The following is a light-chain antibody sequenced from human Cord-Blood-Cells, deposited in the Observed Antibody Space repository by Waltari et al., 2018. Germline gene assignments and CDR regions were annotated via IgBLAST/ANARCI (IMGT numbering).Light chain of an antibody. CDR3: QQSYSTPLT. Sequence: DIKMPQSPSPLSASVGNKFTITCRASQSISSYLNWYQQKPGKAPKLLIYAASSLQSGVPSRFSGSGSGTDFTLTISSLQPEDFATYYCQQSYSTPLTFGGGTKVEIK. V-gene: IGKV1-39*01. CDR2: AAS. J-gene: IGKJ4*01. CDR1: QSISSY.